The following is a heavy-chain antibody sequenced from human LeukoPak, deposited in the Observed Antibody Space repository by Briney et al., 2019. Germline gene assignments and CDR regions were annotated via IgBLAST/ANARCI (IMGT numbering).Heavy chain of an antibody. CDR1: GFTFSRYE. CDR3: ARDKDMVATIPSF. Sequence: GGSLRLSCAASGFTFSRYEMNWVRQAPGKGLEWVSYISSSGSSIYYADSVKGRFTIFRDNAKKSLYLQMKSLRAEDTAVYYCARDKDMVATIPSFWGQGTLVTVSS. CDR2: ISSSGSSI. V-gene: IGHV3-48*03. D-gene: IGHD5-12*01. J-gene: IGHJ4*02.